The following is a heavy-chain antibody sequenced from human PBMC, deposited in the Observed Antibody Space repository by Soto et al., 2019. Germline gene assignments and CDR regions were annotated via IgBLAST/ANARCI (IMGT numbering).Heavy chain of an antibody. V-gene: IGHV3-15*01. Sequence: GGSLRLSCAASGFTFSNAWMSWVRQAPGKGLEWVGRIKSKTDGGTTDYAAPVKGRFTISRDDSKNTLYLQMNSLKTEDTAVYYCTTDRPWYNWNDRCWGQGTLVTVSS. CDR1: GFTFSNAW. CDR3: TTDRPWYNWNDRC. CDR2: IKSKTDGGTT. J-gene: IGHJ4*02. D-gene: IGHD1-20*01.